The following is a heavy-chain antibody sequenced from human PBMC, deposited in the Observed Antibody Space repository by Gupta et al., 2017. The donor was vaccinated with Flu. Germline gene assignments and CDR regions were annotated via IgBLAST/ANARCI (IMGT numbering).Heavy chain of an antibody. CDR3: ATAHFYGSVFDT. D-gene: IGHD3-10*01. CDR2: INHKGLGWIGENSHAGNI. J-gene: IGHJ3*02. CDR1: GGSFTGFY. Sequence: QVQLQQWGAGLLKPSETLSLTCAVSGGSFTGFYWGWIRHPPGKGLEWIGEINHKGLGWIGENSHAGNINYNPSLKSRATISVDTSKNQFSLKLSSVTAADTAIYYCATAHFYGSVFDTWGQGTRVTVSS. V-gene: IGHV4-34*02.